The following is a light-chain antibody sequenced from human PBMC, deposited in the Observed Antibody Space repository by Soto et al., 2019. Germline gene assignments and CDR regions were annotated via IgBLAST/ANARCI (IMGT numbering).Light chain of an antibody. CDR1: SSEVGGYNY. V-gene: IGLV2-11*01. Sequence: QSALTQPRSVSGSPGQSVTVSCTATSSEVGGYNYVSWYQHHPGKAPKLIIYDVTNRPSGVPDRFTGSKSGNTASLTISGLQAEDEADYYCCSFAGSYTLGVFGGGTKVTVL. CDR2: DVT. J-gene: IGLJ3*02. CDR3: CSFAGSYTLGV.